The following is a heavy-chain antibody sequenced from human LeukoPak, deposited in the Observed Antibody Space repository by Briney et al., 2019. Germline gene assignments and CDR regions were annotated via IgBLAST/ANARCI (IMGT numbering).Heavy chain of an antibody. V-gene: IGHV3-7*01. J-gene: IGHJ3*02. CDR3: ARVPSPVASFAFDI. Sequence: GGSLRLSCAASGFTFSSYWMSWVRQAPGKGLEWEANIKQDGSEKYYVDSVKGRFTISRDNAKNSLYLQMNSLRAEDTAVYYCARVPSPVASFAFDIWGQGTMVTVSS. CDR1: GFTFSSYW. D-gene: IGHD4-23*01. CDR2: IKQDGSEK.